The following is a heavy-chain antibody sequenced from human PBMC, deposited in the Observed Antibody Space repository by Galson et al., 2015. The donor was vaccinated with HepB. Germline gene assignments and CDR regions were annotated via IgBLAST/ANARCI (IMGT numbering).Heavy chain of an antibody. CDR3: ARDLGGYYDSSGYWNFDY. V-gene: IGHV3-30*03. Sequence: SLRLSCAASGFTFSTYSMNWVRQAPGKGLEWVAVISYDGSNKYYADSVEGRFTISKDNSKNTLYLQMNSLRAEDTAVYYCARDLGGYYDSSGYWNFDYWGQGTLVTVSS. D-gene: IGHD3-22*01. CDR1: GFTFSTYS. J-gene: IGHJ4*02. CDR2: ISYDGSNK.